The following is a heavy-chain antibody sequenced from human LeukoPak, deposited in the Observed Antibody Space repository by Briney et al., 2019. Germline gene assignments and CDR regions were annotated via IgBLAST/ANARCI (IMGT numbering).Heavy chain of an antibody. CDR2: ISSSGSTI. CDR3: ARTAARHNWFDP. Sequence: GGSLRLSCAASGFTFSDYYMSWIRQAPGKGLEWVSYISSSGSTIYYADSVKGRFTISRDNAKNSLYLQMSSLRAEDTAVYYCARTAARHNWFDPWGQGTLVTVSS. D-gene: IGHD2-2*01. CDR1: GFTFSDYY. V-gene: IGHV3-11*01. J-gene: IGHJ5*02.